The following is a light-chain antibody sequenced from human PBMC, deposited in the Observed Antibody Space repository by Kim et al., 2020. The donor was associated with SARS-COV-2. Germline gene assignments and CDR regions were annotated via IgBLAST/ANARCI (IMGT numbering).Light chain of an antibody. CDR2: NNN. Sequence: GQRVTISCSGSSSNIGSNAVNWYQQFPGTAPKLLMYNNNQRPSGVPDRFSGSKSGTSASLAISGLQSGDETDYYCAAWDDSLNGVVFGGGTQLTVL. CDR1: SSNIGSNA. V-gene: IGLV1-44*01. J-gene: IGLJ2*01. CDR3: AAWDDSLNGVV.